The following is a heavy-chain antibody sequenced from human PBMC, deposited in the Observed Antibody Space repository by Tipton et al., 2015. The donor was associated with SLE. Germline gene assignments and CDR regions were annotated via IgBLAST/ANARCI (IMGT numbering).Heavy chain of an antibody. D-gene: IGHD6-19*01. V-gene: IGHV4-39*01. CDR2: IYYSGST. CDR1: GGSISSSSYY. J-gene: IGHJ4*02. CDR3: ARHYPPVAGTFDS. Sequence: LRLSCTVSGGSISSSSYYWGWIRQPPGKGLEWIGSIYYSGSTYYNPSLKSRVTISVDTSKNQFSLKLSSVTAADTAVYYCARHYPPVAGTFDSWGQGTLVTVSS.